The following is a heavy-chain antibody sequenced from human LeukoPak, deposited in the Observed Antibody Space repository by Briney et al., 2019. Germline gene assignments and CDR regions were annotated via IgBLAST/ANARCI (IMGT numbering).Heavy chain of an antibody. Sequence: SETLSLTCTVSGGSISSGGYYWSWIRQPPGKGLEWIGYIYHSGSTYYNPSLKSRVTISVDTSKNQFSLKLSSVTAADTAVYYCARNLAHPRVTMVRGANHWFDPWGQGTLVTVSS. J-gene: IGHJ5*02. CDR3: ARNLAHPRVTMVRGANHWFDP. V-gene: IGHV4-30-2*01. D-gene: IGHD3-10*01. CDR1: GGSISSGGYY. CDR2: IYHSGST.